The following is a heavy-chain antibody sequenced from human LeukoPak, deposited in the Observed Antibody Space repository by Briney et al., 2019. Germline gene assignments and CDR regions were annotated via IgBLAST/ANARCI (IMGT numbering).Heavy chain of an antibody. CDR3: ARDRTDHYYYYMDV. J-gene: IGHJ6*03. D-gene: IGHD1-1*01. CDR2: ISSSSSYI. Sequence: GGSLRLSCAASGFTFSSYSMNWVRQAPGKGLEWVSSISSSSSYIYYADAVKGRFTISRDNAKNSLYLQMNSLRAEDTAVYYCARDRTDHYYYYMDVRGKGTTVTVSS. CDR1: GFTFSSYS. V-gene: IGHV3-21*01.